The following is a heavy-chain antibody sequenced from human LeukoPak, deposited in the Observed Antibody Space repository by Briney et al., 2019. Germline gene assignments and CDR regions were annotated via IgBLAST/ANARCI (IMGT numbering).Heavy chain of an antibody. V-gene: IGHV4-34*01. D-gene: IGHD3-10*01. CDR2: INHSGST. CDR1: GGSFSGYY. J-gene: IGHJ4*02. CDR3: ACESYYYGSGSYMNY. Sequence: SETLSLTCAVYGGSFSGYYWSWIRQPPGKGLEWIGEINHSGSTNYNPSLKSRVTISVDTSKNQFSLKLSSVTAADTAVYYCACESYYYGSGSYMNYWGQGTLVTASS.